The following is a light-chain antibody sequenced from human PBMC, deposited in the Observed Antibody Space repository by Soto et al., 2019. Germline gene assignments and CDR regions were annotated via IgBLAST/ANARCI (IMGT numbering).Light chain of an antibody. V-gene: IGKV3-15*01. CDR2: GAS. Sequence: EIVMTQSPATLSVSPGARATLSCRASQSVGSDLVWYRQKPGQAPRLLIYGASNRATGVPDRFSGSGSGTVFTLTISSLQSDDLAVYYCQQYLDWPRTFGQGTKVDIK. CDR3: QQYLDWPRT. CDR1: QSVGSD. J-gene: IGKJ1*01.